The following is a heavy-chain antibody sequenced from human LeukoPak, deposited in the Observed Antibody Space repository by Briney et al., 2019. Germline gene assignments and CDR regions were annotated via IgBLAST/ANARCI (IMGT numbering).Heavy chain of an antibody. CDR2: INPNSAGT. D-gene: IGHD3-3*01. V-gene: IGHV1-2*02. CDR1: GYTFTGNS. Sequence: ASVKVSCKASGYTFTGNSLHWVRQVPGQGLEWMGWINPNSAGTNYAQKLQGRVTMTTDTSTSTAYMELRSLRSDDTAVYYCARRYAVFGVVRGMDVWGQGTTVTVSS. J-gene: IGHJ6*02. CDR3: ARRYAVFGVVRGMDV.